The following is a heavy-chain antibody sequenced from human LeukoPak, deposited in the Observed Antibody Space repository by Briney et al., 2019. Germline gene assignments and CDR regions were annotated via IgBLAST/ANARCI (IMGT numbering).Heavy chain of an antibody. V-gene: IGHV4-31*03. Sequence: SETLSLTCTVSGGSISSGGYFWSWVRQHPGKGLEWIGYISNSGSTSYNPSLKSRGTLSVDTSKNQFPLQLSSVTAADTAVYFFTRPDNRNAFENWGQGTLVPVSS. CDR3: TRPDNRNAFEN. CDR1: GGSISSGGYF. D-gene: IGHD1-1*01. J-gene: IGHJ4*02. CDR2: ISNSGST.